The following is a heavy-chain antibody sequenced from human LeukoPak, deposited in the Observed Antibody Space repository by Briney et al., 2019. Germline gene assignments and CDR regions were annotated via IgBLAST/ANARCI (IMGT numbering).Heavy chain of an antibody. CDR3: ARHNFARPFDY. Sequence: SETLSLTCTVSGGSISSSYWSWIRQPPGKGLEWIGSIYHSGDTNSNPSLKSRVTISMDTSKNQFSLKLSSVAAADTAVYYCARHNFARPFDYWGQGTLVTVSS. CDR1: GGSISSSY. D-gene: IGHD6-6*01. CDR2: IYHSGDT. V-gene: IGHV4-59*08. J-gene: IGHJ4*02.